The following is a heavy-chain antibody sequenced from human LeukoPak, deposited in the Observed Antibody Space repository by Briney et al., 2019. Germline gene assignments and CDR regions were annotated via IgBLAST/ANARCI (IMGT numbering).Heavy chain of an antibody. V-gene: IGHV3-30*03. J-gene: IGHJ4*02. D-gene: IGHD1-26*01. CDR1: GFTFSSYG. Sequence: GGSLRLSCAASGFTFSSYGMHWVRQAPGKGLEGVAVISYDGTYKYYADSVKGRFTISRDNSKNTLYLQMNSLRAEDTAVYYCASSVGWALDCWGQGTLVTVSS. CDR3: ASSVGWALDC. CDR2: ISYDGTYK.